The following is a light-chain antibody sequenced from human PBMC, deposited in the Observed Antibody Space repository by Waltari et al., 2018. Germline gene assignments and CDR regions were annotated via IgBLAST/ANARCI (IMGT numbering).Light chain of an antibody. CDR3: QQSYSTPPT. CDR2: AAS. Sequence: DIQMTQSPSSLSASVGDRVTITCRASQSISSYLNWYKQKPGKAPKLLIYAASSLQSGVPSRFSGSGSGTDFTLTISSLQPEDFATYYCQQSYSTPPTFGQGTKLGIK. V-gene: IGKV1-39*01. J-gene: IGKJ2*01. CDR1: QSISSY.